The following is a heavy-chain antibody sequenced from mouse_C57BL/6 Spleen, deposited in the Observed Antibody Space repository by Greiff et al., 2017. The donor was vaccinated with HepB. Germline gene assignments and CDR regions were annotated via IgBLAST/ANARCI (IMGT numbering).Heavy chain of an antibody. V-gene: IGHV1-52*01. CDR3: AREKDGNYFDY. Sequence: QVQLQQPGAELVRPGSSVKLSCKASGYNFTSYWMHWVKQRPIQGLEWIGNIDPSDSETHYNQKFKDKATLTVDKSSSTAYMQLSSLTSEDSAVYYCAREKDGNYFDYWGQGTTLTVSS. CDR1: GYNFTSYW. J-gene: IGHJ2*01. CDR2: IDPSDSET.